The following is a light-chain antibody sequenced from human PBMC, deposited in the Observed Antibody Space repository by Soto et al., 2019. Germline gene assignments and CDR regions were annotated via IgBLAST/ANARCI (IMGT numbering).Light chain of an antibody. J-gene: IGKJ5*01. CDR1: QSVNRY. CDR2: DTS. V-gene: IGKV3-11*01. CDR3: QQREHWPPIT. Sequence: EVVLTQSPATLYLSPGERATLSCRASQSVNRYLAWYQQKPGQAPRLLIYDTSNRATGIPARFSGSGSGTDFTLTISSLEPEDFAVYYCQQREHWPPITFGQGTRLEIK.